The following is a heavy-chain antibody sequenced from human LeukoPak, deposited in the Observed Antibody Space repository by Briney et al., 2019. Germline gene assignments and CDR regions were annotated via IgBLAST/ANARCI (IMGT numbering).Heavy chain of an antibody. V-gene: IGHV4-34*01. CDR2: INHSGST. CDR1: GGSFSGYY. CDR3: ARKVDY. Sequence: PSETLSLTCAVYGGSFSGYYWSWIRQPPGKGLEWIGEINHSGSTNYNPSLKSRVTISVDTSKNQFSLKLSSVTAADMAVYYCARKVDYWGQGTLVTVSS. J-gene: IGHJ4*02.